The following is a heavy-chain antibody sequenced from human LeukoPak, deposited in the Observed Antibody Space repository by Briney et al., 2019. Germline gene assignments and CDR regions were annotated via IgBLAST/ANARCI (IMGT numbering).Heavy chain of an antibody. Sequence: KPSETLSLTCTVSGYSISSGYYWGWIRQPPGKGLEWIGSIYHSGSTYYNPSLKSRVTISVDTSKNQFSLKLSSVTAADTAVYYCARHSDLYCSSTSCYFGYFDYWGQGTLVTVSS. CDR1: GYSISSGYY. V-gene: IGHV4-38-2*02. D-gene: IGHD2-2*01. CDR2: IYHSGST. CDR3: ARHSDLYCSSTSCYFGYFDY. J-gene: IGHJ4*02.